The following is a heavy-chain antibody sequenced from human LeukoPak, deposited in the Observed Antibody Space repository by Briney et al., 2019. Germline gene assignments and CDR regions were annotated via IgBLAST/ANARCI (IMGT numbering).Heavy chain of an antibody. CDR1: GFTFSNFA. Sequence: GGSLRLSCAASGFTFSNFAMHWVRQAPGKGLEWVAVISYDGDNEYYADSVKGQFTISRDNSKDRLYLQMNSLRPEDTAMYYCARVRGGRSWYYYGMDVWGRGITVTVSS. CDR3: ARVRGGRSWYYYGMDV. J-gene: IGHJ6*02. V-gene: IGHV3-30-3*01. CDR2: ISYDGDNE. D-gene: IGHD3-16*01.